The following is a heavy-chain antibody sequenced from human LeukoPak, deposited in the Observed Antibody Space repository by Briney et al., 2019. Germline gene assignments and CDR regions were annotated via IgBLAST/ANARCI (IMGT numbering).Heavy chain of an antibody. CDR3: ARVLWGLAGRYNWFDP. Sequence: SETLSLTCAVYGGSFSGYYWSWIRQPPGKGLERIGEINHSGSTNYNPSLKSRVTISVDTSKNQFSLKLSSVTAADTAVYYCARVLWGLAGRYNWFDPWGQGTLVTVSS. V-gene: IGHV4-34*01. CDR2: INHSGST. D-gene: IGHD3-16*01. J-gene: IGHJ5*02. CDR1: GGSFSGYY.